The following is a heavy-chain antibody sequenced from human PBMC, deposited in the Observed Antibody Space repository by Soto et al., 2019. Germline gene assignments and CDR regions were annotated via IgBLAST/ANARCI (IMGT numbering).Heavy chain of an antibody. V-gene: IGHV4-4*02. CDR2: IYHSGRT. Sequence: QVQLQESGPGLVEPSGTLSLTCAVSGGSVSSTNWWRWVRQPPGKGLEWIGEIYHSGRTYYNPSLKSRVTISVDKSKNQFSLRLSSVTAADTAVYFCARDRAVSARGSFDYWGQGTLVTVSS. D-gene: IGHD6-19*01. CDR1: GGSVSSTNW. CDR3: ARDRAVSARGSFDY. J-gene: IGHJ4*02.